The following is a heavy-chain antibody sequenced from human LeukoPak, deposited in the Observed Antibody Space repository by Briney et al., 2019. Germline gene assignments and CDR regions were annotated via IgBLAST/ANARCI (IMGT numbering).Heavy chain of an antibody. J-gene: IGHJ4*02. V-gene: IGHV3-48*03. Sequence: GGSLRLSCAGSGFTFSNYEMNWVRQAPGKGLEWVSYISNSGSSKYYVDSVKGRFTISRDNAKNSLYLQMNSLRAEDTAVYYCASLTVTGGSLSDYWGQGTLVTVSS. CDR2: ISNSGSSK. CDR1: GFTFSNYE. CDR3: ASLTVTGGSLSDY. D-gene: IGHD2-15*01.